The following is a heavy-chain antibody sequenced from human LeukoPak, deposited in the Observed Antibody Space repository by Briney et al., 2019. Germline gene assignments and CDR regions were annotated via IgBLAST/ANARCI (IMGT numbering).Heavy chain of an antibody. CDR1: GFTFSSYG. Sequence: GGSLRLSCAASGFTFSSYGMHWVRQAPGKGLEWVAFIRYDGSNKYYADSVKGRFTISRDNSKNTLYLQMNSLRAEDTAVYYCAKGPKGRGVLSAFDIWGQGTMVTVSS. CDR2: IRYDGSNK. CDR3: AKGPKGRGVLSAFDI. D-gene: IGHD3-10*01. J-gene: IGHJ3*02. V-gene: IGHV3-30*02.